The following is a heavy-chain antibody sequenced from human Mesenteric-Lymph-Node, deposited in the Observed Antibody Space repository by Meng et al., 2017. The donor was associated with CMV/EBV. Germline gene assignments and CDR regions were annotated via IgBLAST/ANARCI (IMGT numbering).Heavy chain of an antibody. CDR3: ARVGGGYVPYFDY. Sequence: ASVKVSCKASGYTFTSYYMHWVRQAPGQGLEWMGIINPSGGSTSYAQKFQGRVTISLDTSKNHFSLKLSSVTAADTAVYYCARVGGGYVPYFDYWGQGTLVTVSS. CDR2: INPSGGST. D-gene: IGHD1-26*01. V-gene: IGHV1-46*01. J-gene: IGHJ4*02. CDR1: GYTFTSYY.